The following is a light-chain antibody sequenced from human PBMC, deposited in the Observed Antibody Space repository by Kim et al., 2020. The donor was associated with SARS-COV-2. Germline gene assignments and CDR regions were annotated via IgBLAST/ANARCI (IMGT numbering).Light chain of an antibody. Sequence: SYGLTQPPSVSVSPGQTATITCSGDKLDDKYVGWYQQKPGQSPVLIIYLDAKRPSGIPERFSGSNSGNTATLTISGTQAMDEADYYCQAWDSGTAGVFGGGTQLTVL. V-gene: IGLV3-1*01. CDR1: KLDDKY. CDR2: LDA. J-gene: IGLJ2*01. CDR3: QAWDSGTAGV.